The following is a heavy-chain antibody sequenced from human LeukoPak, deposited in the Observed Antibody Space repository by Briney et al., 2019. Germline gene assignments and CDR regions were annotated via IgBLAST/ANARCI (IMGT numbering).Heavy chain of an antibody. CDR3: ARVMRYYDILTGYEIYYFDY. V-gene: IGHV4-59*12. Sequence: PSETLSLTCTVSGGSISSYYWSWIRQPPGKGLEWIGYIYYSGSTNYNPSLKSRVTISVDTSKNQFSLKLSSVTAADTAVYYCARVMRYYDILTGYEIYYFDYWGQGTLVTVSS. D-gene: IGHD3-9*01. CDR1: GGSISSYY. CDR2: IYYSGST. J-gene: IGHJ4*02.